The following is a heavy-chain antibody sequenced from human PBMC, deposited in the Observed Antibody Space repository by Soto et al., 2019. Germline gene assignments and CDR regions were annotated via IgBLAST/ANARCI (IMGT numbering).Heavy chain of an antibody. Sequence: QITLKESGPTLVKPTQTLTLTCTFSGFSLSTSGEVVGWLRQPPGKALEWLVLIYWDDDKRYSPSLKSRLPITKDTSKTQVVLTMTNMDPVDTATYYCAHFAMAPINFDYWGQGTLVTVS. CDR2: IYWDDDK. V-gene: IGHV2-5*02. J-gene: IGHJ4*02. CDR1: GFSLSTSGEV. D-gene: IGHD5-12*01. CDR3: AHFAMAPINFDY.